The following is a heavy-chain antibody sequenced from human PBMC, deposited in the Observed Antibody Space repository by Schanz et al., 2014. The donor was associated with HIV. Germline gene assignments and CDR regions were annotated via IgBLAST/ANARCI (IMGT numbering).Heavy chain of an antibody. D-gene: IGHD6-19*01. CDR1: GYTFSDYD. CDR2: IYPNSGGT. CDR3: ARHIAVAGTRAVYYLDY. V-gene: IGHV1-2*02. Sequence: QVQLVQSGPEVKKPGASVRVSCETSGYTFSDYDINWVRQAPGQGLEWMGWIYPNSGGTDYAQKFQGRVTMTRDTSLTTAYMELSRLRSDDTAVYYCARHIAVAGTRAVYYLDYWGQGTLVTVSS. J-gene: IGHJ4*02.